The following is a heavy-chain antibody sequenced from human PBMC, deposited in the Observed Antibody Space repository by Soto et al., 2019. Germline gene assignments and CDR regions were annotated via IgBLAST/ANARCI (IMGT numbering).Heavy chain of an antibody. CDR1: GFTFSSYA. D-gene: IGHD5-12*01. Sequence: QVQLVESGGGVAQPGRSLRLSCAASGFTFSSYAMHWVRQAPGKGLEWMAVISYDGSNKYYADSVKGRFTISRDNSKNTLYLQMNSLRAEDTAVYYCARDYYRFNSGYGFSRDFWGQGTTVTVSS. CDR3: ARDYYRFNSGYGFSRDF. V-gene: IGHV3-30-3*01. CDR2: ISYDGSNK. J-gene: IGHJ6*02.